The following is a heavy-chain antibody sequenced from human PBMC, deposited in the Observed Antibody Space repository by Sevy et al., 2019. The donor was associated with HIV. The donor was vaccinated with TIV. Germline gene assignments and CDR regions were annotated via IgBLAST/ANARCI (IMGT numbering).Heavy chain of an antibody. CDR1: GFTFRSYV. Sequence: GGSLRLSCAASGFTFRSYVMSWVRQAPGKGLEWVSGISGSGGSTYYADSVKGRFTISRDNSKNTLYLQMNSLSAEYTAVYYCAKAKTVAAGFDYWGQGTLVTVSS. J-gene: IGHJ4*02. CDR2: ISGSGGST. D-gene: IGHD2-15*01. V-gene: IGHV3-23*01. CDR3: AKAKTVAAGFDY.